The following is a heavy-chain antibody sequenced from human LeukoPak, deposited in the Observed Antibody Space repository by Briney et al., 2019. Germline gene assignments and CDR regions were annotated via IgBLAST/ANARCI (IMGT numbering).Heavy chain of an antibody. CDR2: ITSTGGTT. CDR3: VKRSCSGGTCPLDY. Sequence: GGSLRLSCSASGFTFSSYALSWLRQAPGKGLEYISGITSTGGTTYYADSVKGRFTISRDNSENTLYLQMSSLRPEDTALYYCVKRSCSGGTCPLDYWGQGTLVTVSS. J-gene: IGHJ4*02. V-gene: IGHV3-64D*09. D-gene: IGHD2-15*01. CDR1: GFTFSSYA.